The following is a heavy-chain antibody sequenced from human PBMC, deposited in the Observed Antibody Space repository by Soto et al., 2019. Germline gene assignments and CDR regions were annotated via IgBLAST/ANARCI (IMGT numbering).Heavy chain of an antibody. V-gene: IGHV3-7*03. CDR2: MKQDGSER. D-gene: IGHD4-17*01. Sequence: EVRLVESGGDLVLPGGSLRLSCAASGFTFSSPWMSWVRQAPGKGPEWVANMKQDGSERYYADSVKGRFTISRDNAKNSLYLQMYSLRAEDTALYYCTRDAFYGGDSESWGQGTLVTVSS. J-gene: IGHJ5*02. CDR3: TRDAFYGGDSES. CDR1: GFTFSSPW.